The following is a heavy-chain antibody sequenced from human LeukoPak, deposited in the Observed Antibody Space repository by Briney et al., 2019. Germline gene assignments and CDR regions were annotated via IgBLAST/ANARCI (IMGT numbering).Heavy chain of an antibody. V-gene: IGHV4-31*03. J-gene: IGHJ4*02. Sequence: PSETLSLTCTVSGGSISSGGYYWSWIRQHPGKGLEWIGYIYYSGSTYYDPSLKSRVTISVDTSKNQFSLKLSSVTAADTAVYYCASQAGIAVAGFDYWGQGTLVTVSS. CDR2: IYYSGST. CDR3: ASQAGIAVAGFDY. CDR1: GGSISSGGYY. D-gene: IGHD6-19*01.